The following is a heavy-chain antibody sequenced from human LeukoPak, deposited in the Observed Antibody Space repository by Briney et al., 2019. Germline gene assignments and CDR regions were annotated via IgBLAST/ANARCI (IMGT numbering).Heavy chain of an antibody. D-gene: IGHD6-6*01. V-gene: IGHV4-59*01. Sequence: SETLSLTCTVSGGSISSYYWSWIRQPPGKGLEWIGYIYYSGSTNYNPSLKSRVTISVDTSKNQFSLKLSSVTAADTAVYYCAREYSSSSGGDPYYFDYWGQGTLVTVSS. CDR2: IYYSGST. J-gene: IGHJ4*02. CDR3: AREYSSSSGGDPYYFDY. CDR1: GGSISSYY.